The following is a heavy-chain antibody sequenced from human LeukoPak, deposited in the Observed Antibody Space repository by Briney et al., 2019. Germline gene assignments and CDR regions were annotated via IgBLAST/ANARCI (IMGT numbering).Heavy chain of an antibody. V-gene: IGHV1-69*13. Sequence: SVKVSCKASGATFSNYAINWVRQAPGQGLEWMGGIIPIFGTANYAQKFQGRVTITADESTSTAYMELSSLRSEDTAVYYCARDNYYDSSGYWCWFDPWGQGTLVTVSS. CDR2: IIPIFGTA. J-gene: IGHJ5*02. CDR3: ARDNYYDSSGYWCWFDP. D-gene: IGHD3-22*01. CDR1: GATFSNYA.